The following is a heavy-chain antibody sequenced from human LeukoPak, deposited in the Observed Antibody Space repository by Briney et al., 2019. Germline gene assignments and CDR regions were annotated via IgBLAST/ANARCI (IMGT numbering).Heavy chain of an antibody. D-gene: IGHD3-22*01. CDR3: ARALGYDSSGYVFDY. CDR2: INPNSGGT. Sequence: ASVKVSCKTSGNTFTGYYMHWVRPAPGQGLEWMGWINPNSGGTNYAQKFQGRVTMTRDTSISTAYMELSRLSSDDTAVYYCARALGYDSSGYVFDYWGQGTLVTVSS. J-gene: IGHJ4*02. CDR1: GNTFTGYY. V-gene: IGHV1-2*02.